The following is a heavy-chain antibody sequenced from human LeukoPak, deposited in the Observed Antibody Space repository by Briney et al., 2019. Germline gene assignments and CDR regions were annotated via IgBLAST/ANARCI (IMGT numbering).Heavy chain of an antibody. D-gene: IGHD1-26*01. CDR1: GFTFSSYA. CDR3: AKDRIVGAPLLLEY. CDR2: IGGSGSST. J-gene: IGHJ4*02. V-gene: IGHV3-23*01. Sequence: GGSLRLSCAASGFTFSSYAMSWVRQAPGKGLEWVSVIGGSGSSTYYADSVKGRFTISRDNSKNTLYLQMNSLRTEDTAVYYCAKDRIVGAPLLLEYWGQGTLITVSS.